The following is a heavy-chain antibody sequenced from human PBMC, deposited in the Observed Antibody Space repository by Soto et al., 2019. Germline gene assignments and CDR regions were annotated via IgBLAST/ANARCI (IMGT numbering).Heavy chain of an antibody. CDR3: ARDRSTRDTGPTGMDV. CDR2: ISASNNNI. J-gene: IGHJ6*02. Sequence: QIQVVQSGPEVREPAASVEVSCKASGYTFARYAFSWVRQAPGQGPEWMGWISASNNNIHYAQKFEGRVTMFTDTSTNTAYMQLRSLTSDDTACYYCARDRSTRDTGPTGMDVWGQGTSVTVSS. D-gene: IGHD1-1*01. V-gene: IGHV1-18*01. CDR1: GYTFARYA.